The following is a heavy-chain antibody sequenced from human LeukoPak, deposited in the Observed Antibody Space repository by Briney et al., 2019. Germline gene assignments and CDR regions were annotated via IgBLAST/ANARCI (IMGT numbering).Heavy chain of an antibody. V-gene: IGHV3-7*05. CDR2: INSDGSEN. Sequence: GESLRLSCAASGITFGSYWMTWVRQAPGKGLECVANINSDGSENHYVDSVEGRFTISRDNAKNSLFLEMNSLRAEDTAVYYCARGRMAVAGSYEYWGQGTLVTVSS. CDR1: GITFGSYW. CDR3: ARGRMAVAGSYEY. D-gene: IGHD6-19*01. J-gene: IGHJ4*02.